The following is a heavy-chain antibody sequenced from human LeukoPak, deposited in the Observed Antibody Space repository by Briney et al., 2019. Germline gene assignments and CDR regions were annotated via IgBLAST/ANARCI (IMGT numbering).Heavy chain of an antibody. V-gene: IGHV5-10-1*01. J-gene: IGHJ4*02. CDR1: GYRFTSYW. Sequence: GESLQISCKGSGYRFTSYWISWVRQMPGKGLEWMGRIDPSDSYTNYSPSFQGHVTISADKSISTAYLQWSSLKASDTAMYYCARHVSGGPTPFYYWGQGTLVTVSS. D-gene: IGHD1-26*01. CDR2: IDPSDSYT. CDR3: ARHVSGGPTPFYY.